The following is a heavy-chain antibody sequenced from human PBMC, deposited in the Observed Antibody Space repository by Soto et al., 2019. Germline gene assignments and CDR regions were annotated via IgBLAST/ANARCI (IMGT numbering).Heavy chain of an antibody. J-gene: IGHJ4*02. Sequence: EVQLVESGGGVVKPGGSLRLSCAASGFTFSNAWMSWVRQAPGKGLEWVGRIKSKTDGGTTDYAAPVKGRFTISRDDSKDTLYLQMNSLKTEDTAVYHCTQSLVATTHYYFDYWGQGTLVTVSS. CDR2: IKSKTDGGTT. CDR3: TQSLVATTHYYFDY. V-gene: IGHV3-15*01. CDR1: GFTFSNAW. D-gene: IGHD5-12*01.